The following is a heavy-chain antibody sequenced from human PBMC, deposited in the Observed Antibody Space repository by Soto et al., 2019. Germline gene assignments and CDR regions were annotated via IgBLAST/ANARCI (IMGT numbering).Heavy chain of an antibody. D-gene: IGHD5-12*01. CDR2: IYSSGST. CDR1: DGSVSSGSYY. Sequence: SETLSLTCTVSDGSVSSGSYYWTWIRQPPGKGLEWIGYIYSSGSTLYNPSLKSRVIISVDTSMNQFSLKLSSVTAANTAVYYCARDSLALFDSWGQGTLVTVSS. V-gene: IGHV4-61*01. CDR3: ARDSLALFDS. J-gene: IGHJ4*02.